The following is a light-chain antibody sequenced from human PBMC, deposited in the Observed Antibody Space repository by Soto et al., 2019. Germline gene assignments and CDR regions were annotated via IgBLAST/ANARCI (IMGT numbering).Light chain of an antibody. CDR1: QSISSW. Sequence: DIQMTQSPPTLSASVGDRVTITCRASQSISSWLAWYQQRPGKAPNLLIYDVSSLESGVPSRFSGSGSGTEFTLTISSLQPDDFATYYCQQDTNYPCTFGQGNKV. V-gene: IGKV1-5*01. J-gene: IGKJ1*01. CDR3: QQDTNYPCT. CDR2: DVS.